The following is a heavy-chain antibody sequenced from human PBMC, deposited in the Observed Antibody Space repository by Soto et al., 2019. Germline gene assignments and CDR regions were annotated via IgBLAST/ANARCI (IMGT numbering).Heavy chain of an antibody. Sequence: GGSLRLSCTASGFTFGDYAMSWVRQAPGKGLEWVSAISGSGGSTYYADSEKGRFTISRDNSKNMLYLQMNSLRAEDTALYYCAKDPYYYDSSGPGDAFDIWGQGTMVTVSS. CDR3: AKDPYYYDSSGPGDAFDI. D-gene: IGHD3-22*01. CDR1: GFTFGDYA. J-gene: IGHJ3*02. CDR2: ISGSGGST. V-gene: IGHV3-23*01.